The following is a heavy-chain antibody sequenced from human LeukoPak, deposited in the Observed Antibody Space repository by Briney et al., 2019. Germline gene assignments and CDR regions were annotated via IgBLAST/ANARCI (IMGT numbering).Heavy chain of an antibody. V-gene: IGHV3-64D*06. CDR1: GFTFSSYA. CDR2: ISSNGGST. J-gene: IGHJ4*02. CDR3: VKSSSSWYEFVY. Sequence: EGSLRLSCSASGFTFSSYAMHWVRQPPGKGLEYVASISSNGGSTYYADSMKGRFTISRENSKNTLHLQMSRLRAADTAAYYCVKSSSSWYEFVYWGQGTLVTVSS. D-gene: IGHD6-13*01.